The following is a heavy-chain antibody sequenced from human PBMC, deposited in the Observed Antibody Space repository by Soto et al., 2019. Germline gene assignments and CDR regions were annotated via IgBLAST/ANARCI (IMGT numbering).Heavy chain of an antibody. D-gene: IGHD2-2*01. Sequence: SETLSLTCAVSGGSISSGGYSWSWLRQPPGKGLEWIGYIYHSGSTYYNPSLKSRVTISVDRSKNQFSLKLSSVTAADTGVYYCARSTSLARFNLFDPGGQGTQVTVS. V-gene: IGHV4-30-2*01. CDR2: IYHSGST. J-gene: IGHJ5*02. CDR3: ARSTSLARFNLFDP. CDR1: GGSISSGGYS.